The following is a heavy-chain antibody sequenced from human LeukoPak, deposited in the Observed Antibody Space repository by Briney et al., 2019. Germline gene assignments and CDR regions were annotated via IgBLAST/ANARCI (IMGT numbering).Heavy chain of an antibody. J-gene: IGHJ4*02. CDR3: ARGLTTVVKGYFDY. CDR1: GFTFSSYA. D-gene: IGHD4-23*01. V-gene: IGHV3-23*01. Sequence: GGSLRLSCAASGFTFSSYAMSWVRQAPGKGLEWVSAISGSGGSTYYADSVKGRFTISRDNAKNSLYLQMNSLRAEDTAVYYCARGLTTVVKGYFDYWGQGTLVTVSS. CDR2: ISGSGGST.